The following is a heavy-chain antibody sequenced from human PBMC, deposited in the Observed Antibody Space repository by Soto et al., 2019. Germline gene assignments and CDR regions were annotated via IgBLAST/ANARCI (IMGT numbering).Heavy chain of an antibody. Sequence: PGGSLRRSCAAAGFTFSRYTIHWVPQAPGKGLEWVALILYDGGNKYYADSVKGGFAISRDNSKNTLYLQMNSLRAEDTAVYSCARDNGYSHGQGMDVWGQGNTVNGSS. J-gene: IGHJ6*02. D-gene: IGHD5-18*01. CDR1: GFTFSRYT. CDR2: ILYDGGNK. V-gene: IGHV3-30*09. CDR3: ARDNGYSHGQGMDV.